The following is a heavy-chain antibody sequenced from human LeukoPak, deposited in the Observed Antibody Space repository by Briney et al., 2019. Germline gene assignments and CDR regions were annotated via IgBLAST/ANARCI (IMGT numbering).Heavy chain of an antibody. CDR1: GFTFSRFA. V-gene: IGHV3-23*01. CDR3: ATYRRGYHDSSESYYFDY. CDR2: ISGSGDST. Sequence: GGSLRLSCAASGFTFSRFAMSWVRQAPGKGLEWVSGISGSGDSTYYADSVKGRFTISRDNSKNTLYLQMNGLRAEDTAVYYCATYRRGYHDSSESYYFDYWGQGTLVTVSS. J-gene: IGHJ4*02. D-gene: IGHD3-22*01.